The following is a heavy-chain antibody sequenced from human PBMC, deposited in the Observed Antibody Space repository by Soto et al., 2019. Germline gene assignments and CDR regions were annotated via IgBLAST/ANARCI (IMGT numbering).Heavy chain of an antibody. CDR1: GGTLRSHA. D-gene: IGHD6-19*01. CDR3: ARDQSPSSGWPGMDV. J-gene: IGHJ6*02. V-gene: IGHV1-2*02. Sequence: QVQLVQSGAEVKKPGSSVRVSCKASGGTLRSHAINWVRQAPGQGLEWMGWINPNSGGTNYAQKFQGRVTMTRDTSISTAYMELNRLRSDDTAVYYCARDQSPSSGWPGMDVWGQGTTVTVSS. CDR2: INPNSGGT.